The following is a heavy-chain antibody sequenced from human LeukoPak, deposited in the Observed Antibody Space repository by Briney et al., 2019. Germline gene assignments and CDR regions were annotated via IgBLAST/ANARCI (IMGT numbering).Heavy chain of an antibody. J-gene: IGHJ1*01. CDR1: GFTFRNYA. D-gene: IGHD4-17*01. V-gene: IGHV3-23*01. CDR2: SSGSGGDT. CDR3: AKFRGIPTTVTQD. Sequence: PGGSLRLSCAASGFTFRNYAMGWVRQAPGKGLEWVSTSSGSGGDTYYADSVKGRFTISRDNSKNTLYLQMSGLRAEDTAVYYCAKFRGIPTTVTQDWGQGTLVTVSS.